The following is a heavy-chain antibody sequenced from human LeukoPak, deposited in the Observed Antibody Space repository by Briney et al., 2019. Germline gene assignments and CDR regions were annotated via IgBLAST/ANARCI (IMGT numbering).Heavy chain of an antibody. CDR2: IAYGGTYK. J-gene: IGHJ6*02. CDR3: ARNKAITAFFGMDV. D-gene: IGHD2/OR15-2a*01. CDR1: GFTFSDYA. V-gene: IGHV3-30*03. Sequence: GTSLRLSCAASGFTFSDYATHWVRQAPGKGLEWVAVIAYGGTYKHHADSLKGRFTISRDNSRDTLYLQINSLRPEDTALYYCARNKAITAFFGMDVWGQGTTVIVSS.